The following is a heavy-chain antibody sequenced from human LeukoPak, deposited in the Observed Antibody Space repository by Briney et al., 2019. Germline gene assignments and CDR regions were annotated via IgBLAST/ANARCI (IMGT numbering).Heavy chain of an antibody. J-gene: IGHJ4*02. CDR1: GFTFSSYA. CDR2: ISYDGSNK. CDR3: AKTRPLDSSSWSHGDY. Sequence: PGGSLRLSCAASGFTFSSYAMHRVRQAPGKGLEWVAVISYDGSNKYYADSVKGRFTISRDNSKNTLYLQMNSLRAEDTAVYYCAKTRPLDSSSWSHGDYWGQGTLVAVSS. D-gene: IGHD6-13*01. V-gene: IGHV3-30-3*02.